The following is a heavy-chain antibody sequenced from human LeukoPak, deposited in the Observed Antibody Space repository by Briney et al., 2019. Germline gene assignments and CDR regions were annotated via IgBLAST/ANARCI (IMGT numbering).Heavy chain of an antibody. CDR2: ISSSSSYI. Sequence: GGPLRLFCAAYGFTFSSYSMNWVRQAPGKGLEGGSAISSSSSYIYYADSVKGRLTISTDNAKNSLYLQMHSLRAEDTAVYYCARGDDIVVVVAAREYYFDYWGQGTLVTVSS. CDR1: GFTFSSYS. CDR3: ARGDDIVVVVAAREYYFDY. V-gene: IGHV3-21*01. D-gene: IGHD2-15*01. J-gene: IGHJ4*02.